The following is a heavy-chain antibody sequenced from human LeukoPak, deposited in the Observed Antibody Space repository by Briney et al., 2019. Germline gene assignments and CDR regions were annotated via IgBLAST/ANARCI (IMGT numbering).Heavy chain of an antibody. CDR2: IYYSGST. D-gene: IGHD3-3*01. CDR1: GGSISSSSYY. J-gene: IGHJ4*02. V-gene: IGHV4-39*01. Sequence: SETLSLTCTVSGGSISSSSYYWGWIRQPPGKGLEWIGSIYYSGSTYYNPSLKSRFTISVYTSKNQFSLKLSSVTAADTAVYYCARHRGYDFWRPTDYWGQGTLVTVSS. CDR3: ARHRGYDFWRPTDY.